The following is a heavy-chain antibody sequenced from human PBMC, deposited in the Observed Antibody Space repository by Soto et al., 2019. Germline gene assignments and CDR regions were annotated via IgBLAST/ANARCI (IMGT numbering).Heavy chain of an antibody. V-gene: IGHV4-30-4*01. CDR1: GGSISSGDYY. Sequence: SETLSLTCTLSGGSISSGDYYWSWTRQPPGKGLEWIGYIYYSGSTYYNPSLKSRVTISVDTYKNQFSLKLSSVTAADTAVYYCARGSQLGEPYYFDYWGQGTLVTVSS. J-gene: IGHJ4*02. D-gene: IGHD6-6*01. CDR2: IYYSGST. CDR3: ARGSQLGEPYYFDY.